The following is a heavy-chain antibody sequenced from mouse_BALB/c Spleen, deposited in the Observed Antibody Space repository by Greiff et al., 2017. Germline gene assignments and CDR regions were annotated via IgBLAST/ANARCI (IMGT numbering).Heavy chain of an antibody. CDR2: ISDGGSYT. J-gene: IGHJ4*01. V-gene: IGHV5-4*02. Sequence: EVKLVESGGGLVKPGGSLKLSCAASGFTFSDYYMYWVRQTPEKRLEWVATISDGGSYTYYPDSVKGRFTISRDNAKNNLYLQMSSLKSEDTAMYYCARGGITTVVGYYAMDYWGQGTSVTVSS. D-gene: IGHD1-1*01. CDR3: ARGGITTVVGYYAMDY. CDR1: GFTFSDYY.